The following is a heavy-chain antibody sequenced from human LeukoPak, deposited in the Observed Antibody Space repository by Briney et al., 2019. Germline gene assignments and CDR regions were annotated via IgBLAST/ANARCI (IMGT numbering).Heavy chain of an antibody. D-gene: IGHD5-18*01. J-gene: IGHJ3*02. CDR2: INHSGST. V-gene: IGHV4-34*01. Sequence: SETLSLTCAVYGGSFSGYYWSWIRQPPGKGLEWIGEINHSGSTNYNPSLKSRVTISVDTSKNQFSLKLSSVTAADTAVYYCARHPGQLWFPYGAFDIWGQGTMVTVSS. CDR3: ARHPGQLWFPYGAFDI. CDR1: GGSFSGYY.